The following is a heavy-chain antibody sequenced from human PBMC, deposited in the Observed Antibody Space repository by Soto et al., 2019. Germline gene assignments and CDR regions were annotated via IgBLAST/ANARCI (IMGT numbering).Heavy chain of an antibody. V-gene: IGHV4-34*01. CDR2: INHSGST. CDR1: GGSFSGYY. CDR3: ARRDFWSGYNWFDP. J-gene: IGHJ5*02. Sequence: SETLSLTCAVYGGSFSGYYWSWIRQPPGKGLEWIGEINHSGSTNYNPSLKSRVTISVDTSKNQFSLKLSSVTAADTAVYYCARRDFWSGYNWFDPWGQGTLVTVSS. D-gene: IGHD3-3*01.